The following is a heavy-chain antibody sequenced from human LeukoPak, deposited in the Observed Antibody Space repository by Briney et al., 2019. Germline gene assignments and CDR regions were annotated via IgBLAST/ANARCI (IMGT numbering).Heavy chain of an antibody. J-gene: IGHJ4*02. Sequence: PGGSLRLSRAASGFTFSDYAMSWVRQAAGKGLEWVSGISDTGRRTYYTDSVKGRFTISRDDSKKTVYLQMKTLTAEDTAIYFCARHDSFIPYWGQGTLVTVSS. CDR3: ARHDSFIPY. V-gene: IGHV3-23*01. CDR1: GFTFSDYA. D-gene: IGHD5-18*01. CDR2: ISDTGRRT.